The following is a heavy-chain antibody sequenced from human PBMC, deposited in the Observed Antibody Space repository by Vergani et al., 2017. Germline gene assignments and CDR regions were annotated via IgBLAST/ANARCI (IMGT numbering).Heavy chain of an antibody. CDR3: GSPKSGSYYVDY. CDR1: GFTFSSYA. V-gene: IGHV3-30*01. D-gene: IGHD1-26*01. Sequence: QVQLVESGGGVVQPGRSLRLSCAASGFTFSSYAMHWVRQAPGKGREWVAVISYDGSNKYYADSVKGRFTISRDNSKNTLYMQMNSLRAEDTAVYYGGSPKSGSYYVDYWGQGTLVTVSS. CDR2: ISYDGSNK. J-gene: IGHJ4*02.